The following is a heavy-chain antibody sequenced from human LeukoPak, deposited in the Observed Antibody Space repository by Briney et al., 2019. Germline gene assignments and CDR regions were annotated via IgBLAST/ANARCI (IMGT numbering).Heavy chain of an antibody. D-gene: IGHD1-26*01. Sequence: SETLSLTCAVYGGSFSGYYWSWIRQPPGKGLERIGEINHSGSTNYNPSLKSRVTISVDTSKSQVSLKLCSVTAADTAVYYCARRPGSFTRCDYWGQGTLVSVSS. J-gene: IGHJ4*02. CDR3: ARRPGSFTRCDY. CDR1: GGSFSGYY. V-gene: IGHV4-34*01. CDR2: INHSGST.